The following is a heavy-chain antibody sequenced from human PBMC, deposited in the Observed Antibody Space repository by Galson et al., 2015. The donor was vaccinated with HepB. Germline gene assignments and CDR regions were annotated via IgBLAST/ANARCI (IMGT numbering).Heavy chain of an antibody. Sequence: SVKVSCKASGYTFTSYGISWVRQAPGQGLEWMGWISAYNGNTNYAQKLQGRVTITADESTSTAYMELSSLRSEDTAVYYCATYTPPAYCGGDCYPDYWGQGTLVTVSS. J-gene: IGHJ4*02. CDR3: ATYTPPAYCGGDCYPDY. D-gene: IGHD2-21*01. CDR1: GYTFTSYG. CDR2: ISAYNGNT. V-gene: IGHV1-18*04.